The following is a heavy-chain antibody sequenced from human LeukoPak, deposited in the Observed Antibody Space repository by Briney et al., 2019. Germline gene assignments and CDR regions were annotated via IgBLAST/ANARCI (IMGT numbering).Heavy chain of an antibody. CDR3: ARAHNWKYGTFDY. CDR2: ISSSSSTI. D-gene: IGHD1-7*01. J-gene: IGHJ4*02. CDR1: GFTFSSYS. V-gene: IGHV3-48*04. Sequence: GGSLRLSCAASGFTFSSYSMNWVRQAPGKGLEWVSYISSSSSTIYYADSVKGRFTISRDNAKNSLYLQMNSLRVEDTAVYYCARAHNWKYGTFDYWGQGTLVTVSS.